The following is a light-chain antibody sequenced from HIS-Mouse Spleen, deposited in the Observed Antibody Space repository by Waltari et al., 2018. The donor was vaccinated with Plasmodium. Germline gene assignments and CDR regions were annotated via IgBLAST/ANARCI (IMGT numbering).Light chain of an antibody. CDR3: AAWDDSLSGV. V-gene: IGLV1-47*01. CDR2: RNN. J-gene: IGLJ3*02. CDR1: SSNIGSNY. Sequence: QSVLTQPPLASGTPGQRVTISCSGSSSNIGSNYVYWYQQLPGTAPKLLIYRNNQRPSGVPDRSSGSKSGTSASLAISGLRSEDEADYYCAAWDDSLSGVFGGGTKLTVL.